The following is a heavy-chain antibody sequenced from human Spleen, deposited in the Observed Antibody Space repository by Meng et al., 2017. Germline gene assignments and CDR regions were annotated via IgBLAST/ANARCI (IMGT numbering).Heavy chain of an antibody. Sequence: SETLSLTCAVSGYSISSGYNWGWIRQSPGKGLEWIGSIYQSGSTYYNPSLKGRVTISADTSKNQFSLKLTSVTAADTAVYYCARGAVVTLIFYHAMDVWGQGTMVTVSS. CDR2: IYQSGST. V-gene: IGHV4-38-2*01. J-gene: IGHJ6*02. D-gene: IGHD2-21*02. CDR1: GYSISSGYN. CDR3: ARGAVVTLIFYHAMDV.